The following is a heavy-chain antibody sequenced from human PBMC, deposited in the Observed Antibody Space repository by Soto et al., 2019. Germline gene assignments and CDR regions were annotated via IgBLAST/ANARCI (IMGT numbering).Heavy chain of an antibody. Sequence: VSCKASGYTFTSYGISWVRQAPGQGLEWMGWISAYNGNTNYAQKLQGRVTMTTDTSMSTAYMELRSLRSEDTAVYYCARDRNHDYGDYALGLDIWGQGTMVTVSS. J-gene: IGHJ3*02. CDR2: ISAYNGNT. CDR1: GYTFTSYG. V-gene: IGHV1-18*01. CDR3: ARDRNHDYGDYALGLDI. D-gene: IGHD4-17*01.